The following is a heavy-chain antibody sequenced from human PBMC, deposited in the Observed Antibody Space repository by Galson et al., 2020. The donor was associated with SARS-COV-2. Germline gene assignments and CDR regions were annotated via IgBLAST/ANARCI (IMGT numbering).Heavy chain of an antibody. D-gene: IGHD3-3*01. V-gene: IGHV3-23*01. CDR3: AKPYYDFWSGYASHIYGMDV. Sequence: GGSLRLSCAASGFTFSSYAMSWVRQAPGKGLEWVSAISGSGGSTYYADSVKGRFTISRDNSKNTLYLQMNSLRAEDTAVYYCAKPYYDFWSGYASHIYGMDVWGQGTTVTVSS. CDR1: GFTFSSYA. CDR2: ISGSGGST. J-gene: IGHJ6*02.